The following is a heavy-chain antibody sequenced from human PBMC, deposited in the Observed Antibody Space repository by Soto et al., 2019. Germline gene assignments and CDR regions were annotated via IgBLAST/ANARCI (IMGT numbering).Heavy chain of an antibody. CDR1: GFTFSSYG. V-gene: IGHV3-30*18. Sequence: GGSLRLSCAASGFTFSSYGMHWVRQAPGKGLEWVAVISYDGSNKYYADSVKGRFTISRDNSKNTLYLQMNSLRAEETAVYYCAKGGYFDWLSYHYYHLDVWGKGTTVTVSS. CDR3: AKGGYFDWLSYHYYHLDV. D-gene: IGHD3-9*01. J-gene: IGHJ6*03. CDR2: ISYDGSNK.